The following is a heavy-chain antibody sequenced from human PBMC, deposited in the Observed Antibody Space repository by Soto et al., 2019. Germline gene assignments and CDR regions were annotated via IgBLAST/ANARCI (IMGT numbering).Heavy chain of an antibody. D-gene: IGHD3-10*01. V-gene: IGHV4-34*01. Sequence: SETLSLTCAVYGGSFSGYYWSWIRQPPGKGLEWIGEINHSGSTNYNPSLKSRVTISVDTSKNQFSLKLSSVTAADTAVYYCAASLGQVDYWGQGTLVTVSS. J-gene: IGHJ4*02. CDR2: INHSGST. CDR1: GGSFSGYY. CDR3: AASLGQVDY.